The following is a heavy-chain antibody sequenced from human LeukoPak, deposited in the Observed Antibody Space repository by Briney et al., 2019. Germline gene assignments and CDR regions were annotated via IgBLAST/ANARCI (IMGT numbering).Heavy chain of an antibody. CDR2: IIPIFGTA. CDR3: ASVEMATIDYFDW. V-gene: IGHV1-69*13. D-gene: IGHD5-24*01. Sequence: SVKVSCKASGGTFSSYAISWVRQAPGQGLEWMGGIIPIFGTANYAQKFQGRVTITADESTSTAHMELSSLRSEDTAVYYCASVEMATIDYFDWWDQGTLVTVSS. J-gene: IGHJ4*02. CDR1: GGTFSSYA.